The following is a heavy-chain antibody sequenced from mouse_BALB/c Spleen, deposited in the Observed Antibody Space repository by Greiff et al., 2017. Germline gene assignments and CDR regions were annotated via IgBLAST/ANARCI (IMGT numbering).Heavy chain of an antibody. CDR3: ARSYLPGFDV. J-gene: IGHJ1*01. V-gene: IGHV1S126*01. D-gene: IGHD1-1*01. CDR1: GYSFTSYW. Sequence: VQLQQSGPQLVRPGASVKISCKASGYSFTSYWMHWVKQRPGQGLEWIGMIDPSDSETRLNQKFKDKATLTVDKSSSTAYMQLSSPTSEDSAVYYCARSYLPGFDVWGAGTTVTVSS. CDR2: IDPSDSET.